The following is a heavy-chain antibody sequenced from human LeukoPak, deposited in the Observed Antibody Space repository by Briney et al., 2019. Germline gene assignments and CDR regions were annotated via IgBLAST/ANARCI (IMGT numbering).Heavy chain of an antibody. V-gene: IGHV4-34*01. CDR2: INHSGST. D-gene: IGHD3-16*02. CDR1: GGSFSGYY. CDR3: ARGGYDYVWGSYRYLGNFDY. Sequence: SETLSLTCAVYGGSFSGYYWNWIRQPPGKGLEWIGEINHSGSTNYNPSLKSRVTISVDTSKNQFSLKLSSVTAADTAVYYCARGGYDYVWGSYRYLGNFDYWGQGTLVTVSS. J-gene: IGHJ4*02.